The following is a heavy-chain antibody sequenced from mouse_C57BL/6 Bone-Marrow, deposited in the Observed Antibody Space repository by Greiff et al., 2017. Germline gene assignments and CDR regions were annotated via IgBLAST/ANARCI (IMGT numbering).Heavy chain of an antibody. V-gene: IGHV1-55*01. J-gene: IGHJ2*01. D-gene: IGHD4-1*01. CDR3: ARSGPLGRSFDY. Sequence: VQLQQPGAGLVKPGASVKMSCKASGYTFTSYWITWVKQRPGRGLEWIGDIYPTSGRTNYNEKFKSKAILTVDTSSNTAYMQLSSLTSEDSAVFYCARSGPLGRSFDYWGQGTTLTVSS. CDR2: IYPTSGRT. CDR1: GYTFTSYW.